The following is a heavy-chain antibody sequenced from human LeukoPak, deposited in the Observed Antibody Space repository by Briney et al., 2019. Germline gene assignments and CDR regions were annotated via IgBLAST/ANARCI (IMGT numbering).Heavy chain of an antibody. CDR3: ARGRLGSVVFEGYYYFMDV. D-gene: IGHD3-22*01. CDR2: ISSISSTI. Sequence: GGSLRLSCAASGFTFSSYSMNWVRQAPGKGLEWVSYISSISSTIYYADSVKGRFTISRDNAKNSLYLQMNSLRAEDTAVYYCARGRLGSVVFEGYYYFMDVWGKGTTVTVSS. CDR1: GFTFSSYS. J-gene: IGHJ6*03. V-gene: IGHV3-48*04.